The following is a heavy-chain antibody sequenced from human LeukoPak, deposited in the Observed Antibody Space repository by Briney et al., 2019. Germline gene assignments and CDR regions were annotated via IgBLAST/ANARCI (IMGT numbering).Heavy chain of an antibody. J-gene: IGHJ4*02. CDR3: ARQVPYSSGWAYYFGY. CDR1: GYSFTSYW. Sequence: GESLKISCKGSGYSFTSYWISWVRQMPGKGLEWMGRIDPSDSYTNYSPSFQGHVTISADKSISTAYLQWSSLKASDTAMYYCARQVPYSSGWAYYFGYWGQGTLVTVSS. V-gene: IGHV5-10-1*01. CDR2: IDPSDSYT. D-gene: IGHD6-19*01.